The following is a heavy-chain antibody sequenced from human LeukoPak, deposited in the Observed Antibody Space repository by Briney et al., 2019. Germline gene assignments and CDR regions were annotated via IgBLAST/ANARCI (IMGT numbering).Heavy chain of an antibody. D-gene: IGHD3-10*01. Sequence: PSETLSLTCAVYGGSFSGYYWSWIRQPPGKGLEWIGEINHSGSTNYNPSLKSRVTISVDTSKNQFSLKLSSVTAADTAVYYCARGVQGSGSYNPFDPWGQGTLVTVSS. CDR3: ARGVQGSGSYNPFDP. CDR2: INHSGST. CDR1: GGSFSGYY. V-gene: IGHV4-34*01. J-gene: IGHJ5*02.